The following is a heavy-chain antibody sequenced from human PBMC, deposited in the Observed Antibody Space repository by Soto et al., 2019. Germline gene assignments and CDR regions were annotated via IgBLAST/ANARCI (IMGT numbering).Heavy chain of an antibody. D-gene: IGHD1-7*01. CDR3: ARDHLELHSYYYYGMDV. V-gene: IGHV4-30-4*01. CDR2: IYYSGST. CDR1: GGSISSGDYY. J-gene: IGHJ6*02. Sequence: LCGGSISSGDYYWSWIRQPPGKGLEWIGYIYYSGSTYYNPSLKSRVTISVDTSKYQFSLKLSSVTAADTAVYYCARDHLELHSYYYYGMDVWGQGTTVTVSS.